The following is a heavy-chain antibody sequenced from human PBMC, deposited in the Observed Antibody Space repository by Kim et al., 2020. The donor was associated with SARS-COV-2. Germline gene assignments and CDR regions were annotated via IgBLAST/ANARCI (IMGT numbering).Heavy chain of an antibody. V-gene: IGHV1-46*01. Sequence: ASVKVSCKASGYTFTSYYMHWVRQAPGQGLEWMGIINPSGGSTSYAQKFQGRVTMTRDTSTSTVYMELSSLRSEDTAVYYCARVSYYDSSDLRSGGGYYFDYWGQGTLVTVSS. CDR2: INPSGGST. J-gene: IGHJ4*02. CDR3: ARVSYYDSSDLRSGGGYYFDY. D-gene: IGHD3-22*01. CDR1: GYTFTSYY.